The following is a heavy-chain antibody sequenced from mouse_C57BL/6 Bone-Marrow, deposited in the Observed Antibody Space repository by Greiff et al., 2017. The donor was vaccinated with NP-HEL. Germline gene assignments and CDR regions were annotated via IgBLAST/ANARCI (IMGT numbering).Heavy chain of an antibody. CDR3: ARSERRNYFDY. J-gene: IGHJ2*01. V-gene: IGHV3-8*01. Sequence: EVKLEESGPGLAKPSQTLSLTCSVTGYSITSDYWNWIRKFPGNKLEYMGYISYSGSTYYTPSLKSRISITRDTSKNQYYLQLKSVTTEDTATYDCARSERRNYFDYWGQGTTLTVSS. CDR1: GYSITSDY. CDR2: ISYSGST.